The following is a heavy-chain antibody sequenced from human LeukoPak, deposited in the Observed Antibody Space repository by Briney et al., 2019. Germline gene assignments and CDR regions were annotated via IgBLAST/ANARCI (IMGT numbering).Heavy chain of an antibody. CDR3: VRNTVTDDGFDI. Sequence: GGSLRLSCAASGFTFSRYGMHWVRQAPGKGLEWVTVIWYDGSNENYADFVKGRFTISRDNSKNTLYLQMNSLRAEDTAAYYCVRNTVTDDGFDIWGQGTMVTVSP. CDR2: IWYDGSNE. D-gene: IGHD4-17*01. V-gene: IGHV3-33*01. CDR1: GFTFSRYG. J-gene: IGHJ3*02.